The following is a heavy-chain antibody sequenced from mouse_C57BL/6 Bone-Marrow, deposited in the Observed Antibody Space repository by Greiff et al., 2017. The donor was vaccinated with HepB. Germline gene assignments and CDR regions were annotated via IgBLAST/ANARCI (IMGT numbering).Heavy chain of an antibody. D-gene: IGHD2-3*01. V-gene: IGHV1-81*01. CDR2: IYPRSGNT. J-gene: IGHJ2*01. Sequence: QVQLKQSGAELARPGASVKLSCKASGYTFTSYGISWVKQRTGQGLEWIGEIYPRSGNTYYNEKFKGKATLTADKSSSTAYMELRSLTSEDSAVYFCARSPDGYYFDYWGQGTTLTVSS. CDR1: GYTFTSYG. CDR3: ARSPDGYYFDY.